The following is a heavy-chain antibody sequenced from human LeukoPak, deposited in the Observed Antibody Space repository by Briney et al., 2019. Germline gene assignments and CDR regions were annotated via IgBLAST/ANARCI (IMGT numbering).Heavy chain of an antibody. CDR2: ISSSGSTI. V-gene: IGHV3-48*03. CDR3: GRDRVGGRGYSLHY. Sequence: GGSLRLSCAASGFTFSSYEMNWVRQAPGKGLEWVTYISSSGSTIYYADYVKGRFTVSRDNAKNSLYLQMNNLRAEDTALYYCGRDRVGGRGYSLHYLGQGTLVTVSS. D-gene: IGHD5-18*01. J-gene: IGHJ4*02. CDR1: GFTFSSYE.